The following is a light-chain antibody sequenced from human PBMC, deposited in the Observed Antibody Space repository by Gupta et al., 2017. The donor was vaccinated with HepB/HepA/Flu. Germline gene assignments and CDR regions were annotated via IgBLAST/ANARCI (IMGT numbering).Light chain of an antibody. CDR1: SSNVGRDD. V-gene: IGLV1-47*02. J-gene: IGLJ1*01. CDR2: NDD. CDR3: ASWDNSLSGYV. Sequence: QSVLTQPPSASGTPGRRVTISCSGSSSNVGRDDVYWYQQPPGTAPKLLIYNDDRRPSGVPDRFFGSKCGTSATLAIRGLRSGIEADYYYASWDNSLSGYVFGTGTCITVL.